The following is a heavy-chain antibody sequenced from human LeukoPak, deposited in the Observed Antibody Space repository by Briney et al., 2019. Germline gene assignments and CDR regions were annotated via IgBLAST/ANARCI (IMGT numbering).Heavy chain of an antibody. J-gene: IGHJ4*02. CDR2: INPNSGGT. Sequence: ASVKVSCKASGYTFTGYYIHWVRQAPGQGLEWMGWINPNSGGTNYAQKFQGRVTMTGDTSTSTVFMELSSLRSEDTAVYYCARAMATTRKLLDYWGQGTLVTVSS. D-gene: IGHD5-24*01. CDR1: GYTFTGYY. V-gene: IGHV1-2*02. CDR3: ARAMATTRKLLDY.